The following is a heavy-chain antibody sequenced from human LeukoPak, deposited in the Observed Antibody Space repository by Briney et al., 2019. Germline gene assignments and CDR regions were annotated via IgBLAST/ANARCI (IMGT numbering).Heavy chain of an antibody. D-gene: IGHD4-11*01. V-gene: IGHV1-8*03. CDR3: ARYRSAAYYFEY. CDR2: MNPGSGKT. CDR1: GYTFTGYD. Sequence: ASVNVSCKASGYTFTGYDINWVRQATGQGLEWVGWMNPGSGKTGYAQKFQGRVTITASTSTSTGYMELSSLTSEDTAVYYCARYRSAAYYFEYWGQGTLVTVSS. J-gene: IGHJ4*02.